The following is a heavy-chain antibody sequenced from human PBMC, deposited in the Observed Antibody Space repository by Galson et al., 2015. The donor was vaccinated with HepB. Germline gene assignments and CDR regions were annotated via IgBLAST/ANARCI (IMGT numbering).Heavy chain of an antibody. CDR1: GFTVSSYY. Sequence: SLRLSCAASGFTVSSYYMNWVRQAPGKGLEWVSITYSGGVTYYADSVKGRFTISRDHSKNTLYLQMNSLRTEDTAVYYCARDEYSLIPWNYYGMDVWGQGTTVTVSS. V-gene: IGHV3-66*02. CDR3: ARDEYSLIPWNYYGMDV. D-gene: IGHD4-11*01. CDR2: TYSGGVT. J-gene: IGHJ6*02.